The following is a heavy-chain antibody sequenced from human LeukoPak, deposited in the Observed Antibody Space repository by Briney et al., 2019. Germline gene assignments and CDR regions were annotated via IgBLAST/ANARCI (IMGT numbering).Heavy chain of an antibody. Sequence: GGSLRLSCAPSGFTFSSYSMNWVRQAPGKGLEWVSSISSSSYIYYADSVKGRFTISRDNAKNSLYLQMNSLRAEDTAVYYCAVDYDILTGYYTDPVPFDYWGQGTLVTVSS. CDR2: ISSSSYI. D-gene: IGHD3-9*01. J-gene: IGHJ4*02. CDR1: GFTFSSYS. CDR3: AVDYDILTGYYTDPVPFDY. V-gene: IGHV3-21*01.